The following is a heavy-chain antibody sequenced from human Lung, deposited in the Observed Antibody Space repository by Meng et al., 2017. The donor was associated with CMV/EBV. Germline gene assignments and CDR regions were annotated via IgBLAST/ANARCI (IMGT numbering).Heavy chain of an antibody. CDR2: IRFSPRTP. Sequence: ASNYTFGTYGIRSLRPAPGQGLPWLGWIRFSPRTPPSFPQFPPPLPMTTDTSTSTAYMELRSLRSDDTAMYYCVRDSKMSGWHYFDYWGQGTLVTVSS. D-gene: IGHD6-19*01. V-gene: IGHV1-18*01. J-gene: IGHJ4*02. CDR3: VRDSKMSGWHYFDY. CDR1: NYTFGTYG.